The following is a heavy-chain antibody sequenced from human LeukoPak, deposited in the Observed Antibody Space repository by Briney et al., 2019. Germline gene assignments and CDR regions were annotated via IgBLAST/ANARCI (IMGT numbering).Heavy chain of an antibody. Sequence: GGSLRLSCAASGFTFDHYAMHWVRQAPGKGLEWVSGITWNSDAIGYADSVKGRFTISRDNAKNSLYLQMQSLRPEDTAFYYCATNPPGIAVAGNGNFDNWGQGTLVTVSS. J-gene: IGHJ4*02. CDR2: ITWNSDAI. V-gene: IGHV3-9*01. CDR3: ATNPPGIAVAGNGNFDN. D-gene: IGHD6-19*01. CDR1: GFTFDHYA.